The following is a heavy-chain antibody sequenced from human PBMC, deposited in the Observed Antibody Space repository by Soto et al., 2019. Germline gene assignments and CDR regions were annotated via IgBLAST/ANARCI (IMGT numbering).Heavy chain of an antibody. Sequence: TGGSLRLSCAASGFTFSTYVMYLVRQAPGKGLEWVAVISYDGSNKYYADSVEGRFTISRDNSKNTLYLQMNSLRAEDTAVYYCARGSFSIYFDYWGQGTLVTVSS. V-gene: IGHV3-30-3*01. CDR3: ARGSFSIYFDY. CDR2: ISYDGSNK. J-gene: IGHJ4*02. D-gene: IGHD2-15*01. CDR1: GFTFSTYV.